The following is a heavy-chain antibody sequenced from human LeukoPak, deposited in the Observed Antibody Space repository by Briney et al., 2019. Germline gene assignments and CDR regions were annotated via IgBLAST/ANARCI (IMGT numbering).Heavy chain of an antibody. CDR3: ARWVRMTTWFDP. D-gene: IGHD4-17*01. CDR1: GYNFISYG. J-gene: IGHJ5*02. CDR2: ISTYNGNT. V-gene: IGHV1-18*01. Sequence: GASVKVSCKASGYNFISYGITWVRQAPGQGLEWMGWISTYNGNTNYAQKFQGRVTMTTDTSTSTAYMELRSLRSDDTALYYCARWVRMTTWFDPWGQGTLVTVSS.